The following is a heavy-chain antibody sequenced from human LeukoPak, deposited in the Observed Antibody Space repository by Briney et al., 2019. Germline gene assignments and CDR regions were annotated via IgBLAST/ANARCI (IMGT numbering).Heavy chain of an antibody. CDR2: IYCSGST. CDR3: ARHYYGSGRLITYFFDPDYFDY. J-gene: IGHJ4*02. D-gene: IGHD3-10*01. Sequence: PSETLSLTCTVSGGSISSSSYYWGWIRQPPGKGLEWIGSIYCSGSTYYNPSLKSRVTISVDTSKNQFSLKLSSVTAADTAVYYCARHYYGSGRLITYFFDPDYFDYWGQGTLVTVSS. V-gene: IGHV4-39*01. CDR1: GGSISSSSYY.